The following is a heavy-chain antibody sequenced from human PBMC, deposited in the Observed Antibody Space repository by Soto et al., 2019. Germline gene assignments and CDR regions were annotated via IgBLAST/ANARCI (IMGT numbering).Heavy chain of an antibody. J-gene: IGHJ2*01. CDR1: EGTFSSYT. CDR2: IIPILGIA. Sequence: QVQLVQSGAEVKKPGSSVKVSCKASEGTFSSYTISWVRQAPGQGLEWMGRIIPILGIANYAQKFQGRVTITADKSTSTAYMELSSLRSEDTAVYYCARTEVGATNSRRFWYFDLWGRGTLVTVSS. D-gene: IGHD1-26*01. CDR3: ARTEVGATNSRRFWYFDL. V-gene: IGHV1-69*02.